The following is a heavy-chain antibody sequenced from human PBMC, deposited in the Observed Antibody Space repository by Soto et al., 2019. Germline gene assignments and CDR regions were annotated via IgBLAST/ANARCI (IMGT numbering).Heavy chain of an antibody. J-gene: IGHJ4*02. Sequence: EVQLVDSGGGLVRPGGSLRLSCAASGFTFRSYSMHWVRQAPGKGLEWVSTISSSGSYIYDADSVKGRFTISRDNAKNSLYLQMNSLRADGTAVYYCARDVGDAYNPTLDYWGQGTLVTVSS. CDR2: ISSSGSYI. D-gene: IGHD1-1*01. CDR3: ARDVGDAYNPTLDY. V-gene: IGHV3-21*01. CDR1: GFTFRSYS.